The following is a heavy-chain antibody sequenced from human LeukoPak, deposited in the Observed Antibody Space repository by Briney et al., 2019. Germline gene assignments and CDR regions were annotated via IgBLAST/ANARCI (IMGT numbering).Heavy chain of an antibody. CDR1: GYTFTGYY. CDR3: ARGNPLLDY. D-gene: IGHD4-4*01. J-gene: IGHJ4*02. Sequence: ASVKVSCKASGYTFTGYYMHWVRQAPGQGLEWMGWINPNSGGTNYAQEFQGRVTMTRDTSISTAYMELSRLRSDDTAVYYCARGNPLLDYWGQGTLVTVSS. V-gene: IGHV1-2*02. CDR2: INPNSGGT.